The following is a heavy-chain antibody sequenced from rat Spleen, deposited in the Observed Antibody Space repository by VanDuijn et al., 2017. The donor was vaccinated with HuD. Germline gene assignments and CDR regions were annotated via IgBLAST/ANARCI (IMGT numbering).Heavy chain of an antibody. CDR2: IIYDGSRT. Sequence: EVQLVESGGGLVQPGRSLKLSCAASGFTFSDYNMAWVRQAPKKGLEWVATIIYDGSRTYYRDSVKGRFTISRDNAKSTLYLQMDSLRSEDTATYYCATSGMYTTDSYWGQGVMVTVSS. CDR3: ATSGMYTTDSY. J-gene: IGHJ2*01. CDR1: GFTFSDYN. V-gene: IGHV5S10*01. D-gene: IGHD1-6*01.